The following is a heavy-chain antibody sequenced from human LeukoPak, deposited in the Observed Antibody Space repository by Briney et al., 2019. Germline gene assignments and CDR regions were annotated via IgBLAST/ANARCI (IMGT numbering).Heavy chain of an antibody. CDR1: GCSISSSSYY. J-gene: IGHJ3*02. D-gene: IGHD5-18*01. V-gene: IGHV4-39*07. CDR2: IYYSGST. Sequence: TSETLSLTCTVSGCSISSSSYYWGGIRQPPGKGLEWIVSIYYSGSTYYNPSLKSRVTISVDTSKNKFSLTLSSVSAADTAVYYCARADTSPPYAFHIWGQGTMVTVS. CDR3: ARADTSPPYAFHI.